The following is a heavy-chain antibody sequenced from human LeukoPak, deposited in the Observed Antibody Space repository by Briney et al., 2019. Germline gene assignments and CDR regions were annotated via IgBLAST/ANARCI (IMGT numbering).Heavy chain of an antibody. CDR3: ASRDFPFDY. V-gene: IGHV4-34*01. J-gene: IGHJ4*02. CDR2: INHSGST. D-gene: IGHD3-3*01. CDR1: GGSFSGYY. Sequence: KPSETLSLTCAVYGGSFSGYYWSWIRQPPGKGLEWIGEINHSGSTNYNPSLKSRVIISVDTSKNQFSLKLSSVTAADTAVYYCASRDFPFDYWGQGTLVTVSS.